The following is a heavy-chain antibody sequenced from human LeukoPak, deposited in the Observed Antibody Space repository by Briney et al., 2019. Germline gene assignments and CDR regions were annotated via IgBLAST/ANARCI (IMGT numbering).Heavy chain of an antibody. Sequence: PGGSLRLSCAASGFTFSSYWMSWVRQAPGKGLEWVANIKQDGSEKYYVDSVKGRFTISRDNAKNSLYLQMNSLRAEDTAVYYCARVRLDPQYWFDPWGQGTLVTVSS. J-gene: IGHJ5*02. CDR3: ARVRLDPQYWFDP. CDR1: GFTFSSYW. CDR2: IKQDGSEK. D-gene: IGHD6-25*01. V-gene: IGHV3-7*01.